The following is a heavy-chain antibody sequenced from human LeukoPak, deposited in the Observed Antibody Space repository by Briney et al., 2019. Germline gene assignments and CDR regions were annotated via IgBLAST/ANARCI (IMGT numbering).Heavy chain of an antibody. V-gene: IGHV3-30*18. D-gene: IGHD5-12*01. CDR2: ISYDGSNK. Sequence: PGGSLRLSCAASGFTFGNYWMNWVRQAPGKGLEWVAVISYDGSNKYYADSVKGRFTISRDNSKNTLYLQMNSLRAEDTAVYYCAKDRGYSGYDAGWFDPWGQGTLVTVSS. CDR1: GFTFGNYW. CDR3: AKDRGYSGYDAGWFDP. J-gene: IGHJ5*02.